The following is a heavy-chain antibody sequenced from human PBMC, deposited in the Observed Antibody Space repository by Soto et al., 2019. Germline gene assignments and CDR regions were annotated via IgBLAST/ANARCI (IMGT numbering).Heavy chain of an antibody. D-gene: IGHD6-19*01. J-gene: IGHJ5*02. Sequence: QITLKESGPTLVKPTQTLTLTCTFSGFSLSTSGVGVGWIRQPPGKALEWLALIYWDNDKRYSPSLKSRLTITKDTSKHQVVLTMTNMDPVDTATYYCAHVIPGYSSGNWFDPWGQGTLVTVSS. V-gene: IGHV2-5*02. CDR3: AHVIPGYSSGNWFDP. CDR2: IYWDNDK. CDR1: GFSLSTSGVG.